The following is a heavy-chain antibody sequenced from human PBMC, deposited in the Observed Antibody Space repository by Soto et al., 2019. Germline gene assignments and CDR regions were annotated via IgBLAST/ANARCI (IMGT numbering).Heavy chain of an antibody. V-gene: IGHV1-69*05. D-gene: IGHD4-17*01. CDR3: ARDLGGYGDYNWFDP. CDR1: GGTFSSYA. CDR2: IIPIFGTA. J-gene: IGHJ5*02. Sequence: SVKVSCKASGGTFSSYAISWVRQAPGQGLEWMGGIIPIFGTANYAQKFQGRVTMTTDTSTSTAYMELRSLRSDDTAVYYCARDLGGYGDYNWFDPWGQGTPVTVSS.